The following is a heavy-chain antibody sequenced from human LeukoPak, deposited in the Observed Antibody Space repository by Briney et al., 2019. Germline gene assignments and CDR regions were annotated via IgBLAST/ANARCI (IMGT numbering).Heavy chain of an antibody. CDR1: GCTFTSYG. V-gene: IGHV1-18*01. CDR3: ARGGYYDFWSGYLSY. D-gene: IGHD3-3*01. CDR2: ISAYNGNT. J-gene: IGHJ4*02. Sequence: ASVKVSCKASGCTFTSYGISWVRQAPGQGLEWMGWISAYNGNTNYAQKLQGRVTMTTDTSTSTAYMELRSLRSDDTAVYYCARGGYYDFWSGYLSYWGQGTLVTVSS.